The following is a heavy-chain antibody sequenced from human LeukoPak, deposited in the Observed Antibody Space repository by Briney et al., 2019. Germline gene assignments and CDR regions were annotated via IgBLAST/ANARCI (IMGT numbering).Heavy chain of an antibody. Sequence: PGGSLRLSCAASGFTFSNYAMSWVRQAPGKGLEWVSLISGDGGSTYYADSVKGRFTISRDNSKNSLYLQMNSLRTEDTALYYCAKGGRGYSYNDYWGQGTLVTISS. J-gene: IGHJ4*02. CDR2: ISGDGGST. V-gene: IGHV3-43*02. D-gene: IGHD5-18*01. CDR3: AKGGRGYSYNDY. CDR1: GFTFSNYA.